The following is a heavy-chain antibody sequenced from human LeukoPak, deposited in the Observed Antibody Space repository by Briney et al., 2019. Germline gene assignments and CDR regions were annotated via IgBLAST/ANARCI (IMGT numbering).Heavy chain of an antibody. Sequence: PSETLSLTCTVSGGSISSYYGSWIRQPPGKGREWIGYIYYSGRTNYNPSLKSRVTISVDPSKNHFSLKLSSVTAADTAVYYCASLRSGYTYYFDYWGQGTLVTVSS. J-gene: IGHJ4*02. CDR2: IYYSGRT. D-gene: IGHD3-22*01. CDR3: ASLRSGYTYYFDY. V-gene: IGHV4-59*01. CDR1: GGSISSYY.